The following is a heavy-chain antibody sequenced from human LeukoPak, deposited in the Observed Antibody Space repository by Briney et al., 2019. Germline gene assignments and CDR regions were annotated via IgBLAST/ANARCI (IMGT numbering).Heavy chain of an antibody. CDR2: IYTSGST. Sequence: PSETLSLTCTGSGGSISSYYWSWIRQPAGKGLEWIGRIYTSGSTNYNPSLKSRVTMSVDTSKNQFSLKLSSVTAADTAVYYCARDPLGYCSSTSCFEGYGMDVWGQGTTVTVSS. CDR1: GGSISSYY. CDR3: ARDPLGYCSSTSCFEGYGMDV. J-gene: IGHJ6*02. V-gene: IGHV4-4*07. D-gene: IGHD2-2*01.